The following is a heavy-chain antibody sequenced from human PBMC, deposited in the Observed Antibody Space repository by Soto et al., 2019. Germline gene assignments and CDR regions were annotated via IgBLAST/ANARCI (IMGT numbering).Heavy chain of an antibody. CDR1: GFTFSSYA. Sequence: PGGSLRLSCAASGFTFSSYAMSWVRQAPGKGLEWVSAISGSGGSTYYADSVKGRFTISRDNSKNTLYLQMNSLRAEDTAVYYCAKDSPGIAVAGPRVDFDYWGQGTLVTVSS. D-gene: IGHD6-19*01. CDR2: ISGSGGST. V-gene: IGHV3-23*01. J-gene: IGHJ4*02. CDR3: AKDSPGIAVAGPRVDFDY.